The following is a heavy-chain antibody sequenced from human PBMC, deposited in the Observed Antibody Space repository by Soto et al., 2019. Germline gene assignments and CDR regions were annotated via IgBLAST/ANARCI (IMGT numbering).Heavy chain of an antibody. CDR2: MSYDGREK. J-gene: IGHJ6*02. V-gene: IGHV3-30*18. CDR1: GFTFSTYG. Sequence: QVQLVESGGGVVQPGRSLRLSCAASGFTFSTYGMHWVRQAPGKGLEWVAVMSYDGREKYYADSMKGRFTISRDNTKNTVYLQMKSLRADDTAVYYCEKDGPICSTKSCLSMDVWGQGTTVTVSS. D-gene: IGHD2-2*01. CDR3: EKDGPICSTKSCLSMDV.